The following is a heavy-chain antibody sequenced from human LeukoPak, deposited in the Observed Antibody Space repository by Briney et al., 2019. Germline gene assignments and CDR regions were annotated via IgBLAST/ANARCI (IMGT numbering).Heavy chain of an antibody. CDR2: IYWNDDK. Sequence: SGPTLVKPTQTLTLTCTFSGFLLSTSGVGVGWIRQPPGKALEWLALIYWNDDKRYSPSLKSRLTITKDTSKNQVVLTMTNMDPVDTATYYCAHSITIFGVVIMGDWFDPWGQGTLVTVSS. D-gene: IGHD3-3*01. J-gene: IGHJ5*02. CDR3: AHSITIFGVVIMGDWFDP. V-gene: IGHV2-5*01. CDR1: GFLLSTSGVG.